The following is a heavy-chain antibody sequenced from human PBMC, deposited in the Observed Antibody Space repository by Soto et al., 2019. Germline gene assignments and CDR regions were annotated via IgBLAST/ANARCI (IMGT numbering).Heavy chain of an antibody. CDR1: GGSTSSDNY. D-gene: IGHD6-13*01. J-gene: IGHJ4*02. CDR2: IYYSGNT. Sequence: PSETLSLTCTVSGGSTSSDNYWSWIRQPPGKGLEWIGHIYYSGNTDYNPSLKSRLAISIDTSKNQFSLKLSSVTAADTAVYFCAREGGASSAGLYYFDSWGQGSLVTVSS. CDR3: AREGGASSAGLYYFDS. V-gene: IGHV4-30-4*01.